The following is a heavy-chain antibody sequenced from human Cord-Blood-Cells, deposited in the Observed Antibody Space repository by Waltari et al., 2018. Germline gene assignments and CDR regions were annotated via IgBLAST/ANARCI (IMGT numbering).Heavy chain of an antibody. Sequence: QVQLVQSGAEVKKPGSSVKVSCKASGGTFSSYAISWVRQAPGQGLEGMGRIIPVLCIANDEQKFQVRVPITAEKSTGTAYMELSSLRSEDTAVYYCARDPPDYWGEGTLVTVSS. J-gene: IGHJ4*02. CDR3: ARDPPDY. CDR1: GGTFSSYA. V-gene: IGHV1-69*09. CDR2: IIPVLCIA.